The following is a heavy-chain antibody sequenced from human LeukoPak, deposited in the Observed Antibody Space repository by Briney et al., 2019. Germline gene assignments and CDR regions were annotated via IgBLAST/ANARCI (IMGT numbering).Heavy chain of an antibody. V-gene: IGHV3-74*01. CDR2: IYSDNT. CDR3: AKGPNYDILTGWRKTYNGFDI. CDR1: GFTFSSYW. J-gene: IGHJ3*02. Sequence: GGSLRLSCAASGFTFSSYWMHWVRQAPGKGLEWVSFIYSDNTHYSDSVKGRFTISRDNAKNSLYLQMNSLRAEDTAVYYCAKGPNYDILTGWRKTYNGFDIWGQGTMVTVSS. D-gene: IGHD3-9*01.